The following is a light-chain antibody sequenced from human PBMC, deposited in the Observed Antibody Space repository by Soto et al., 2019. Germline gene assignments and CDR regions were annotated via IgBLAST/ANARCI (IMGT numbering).Light chain of an antibody. Sequence: DIVMTQSPATLSVSPGERVTLSCRASQSISTHLAWYQQKPGLATRLLIYGASTRATGVPARFRGIGSGTDFTLTIRSLQSEDFAVFYCQQYNTWPPAFTFGPGTTVDIK. CDR1: QSISTH. J-gene: IGKJ3*01. CDR3: QQYNTWPPAFT. V-gene: IGKV3-15*01. CDR2: GAS.